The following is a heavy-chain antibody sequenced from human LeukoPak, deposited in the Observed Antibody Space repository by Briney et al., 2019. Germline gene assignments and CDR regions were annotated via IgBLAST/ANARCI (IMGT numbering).Heavy chain of an antibody. CDR2: IYYSGST. D-gene: IGHD6-13*01. CDR1: GGSISSSSYY. Sequence: PSETLSLTCTVSGGSISSSSYYWGWVRQPPGKGLEWIGSIYYSGSTYYNPSLKSRVTISVDTSKNQFSLKLSSVTAADTAVYYCARACKEGDSSPRGEVDYWGQGTLVTVSS. V-gene: IGHV4-39*07. J-gene: IGHJ4*02. CDR3: ARACKEGDSSPRGEVDY.